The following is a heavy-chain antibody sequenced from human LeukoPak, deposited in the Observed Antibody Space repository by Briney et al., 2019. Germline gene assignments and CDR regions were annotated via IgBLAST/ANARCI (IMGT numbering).Heavy chain of an antibody. D-gene: IGHD3-10*01. CDR1: GYSFTGYW. J-gene: IGHJ4*02. CDR2: IYPGDSDT. Sequence: GESLKISCKGSGYSFTGYWIGWVRPMPGKGLEWMGIIYPGDSDTRISPSFQGQVTISVDKSISTAYLQWSSLKASDTAMFYCARQGTYGSGSPYFDYWGQGTLVTVSS. V-gene: IGHV5-51*01. CDR3: ARQGTYGSGSPYFDY.